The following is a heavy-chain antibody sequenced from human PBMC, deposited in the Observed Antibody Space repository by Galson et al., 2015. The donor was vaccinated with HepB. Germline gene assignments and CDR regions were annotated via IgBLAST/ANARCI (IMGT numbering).Heavy chain of an antibody. J-gene: IGHJ6*02. V-gene: IGHV4-4*07. CDR2: VYSTGST. D-gene: IGHD6-19*01. Sequence: ETLSLTCNVSGVSISSYSWSWIRQAAGAGLEWIGRVYSTGSTNDNPTLKSRVTMSIDKSKKQVSLRLTSVTAADTAVYYCAREPTIAVAGTYYYYGMDVWGQGTPVTVFS. CDR3: AREPTIAVAGTYYYYGMDV. CDR1: GVSISSYS.